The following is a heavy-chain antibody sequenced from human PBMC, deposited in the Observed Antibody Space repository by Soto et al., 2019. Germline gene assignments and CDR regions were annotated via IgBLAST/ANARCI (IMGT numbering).Heavy chain of an antibody. Sequence: SETLSLTCTFSGDSISSSTYFLGWVRQPPGKGLEWIGSIHYSGSTYYNPSLKSRVTISVDTSKNHFSLKVSSVTAADTAVYYCARHLGEGYFDYWGQGTLVTVSS. CDR1: GDSISSSTYF. CDR3: ARHLGEGYFDY. J-gene: IGHJ4*02. V-gene: IGHV4-39*01. CDR2: IHYSGST.